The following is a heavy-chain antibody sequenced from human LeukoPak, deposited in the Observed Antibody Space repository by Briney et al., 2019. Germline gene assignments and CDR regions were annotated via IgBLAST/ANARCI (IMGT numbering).Heavy chain of an antibody. CDR1: GFTFSSYD. D-gene: IGHD2-2*01. CDR2: IGTAGDT. Sequence: GTSVRLSCTASGFTFSSYDMHWVRQATGKGLEWVSAIGTAGDTYYPGSVKGRFTISRENAKNSLYLQMNGLRAGDTAVYYCARVSSSDDAFDIWGQGTMVTVSS. J-gene: IGHJ3*02. V-gene: IGHV3-13*01. CDR3: ARVSSSDDAFDI.